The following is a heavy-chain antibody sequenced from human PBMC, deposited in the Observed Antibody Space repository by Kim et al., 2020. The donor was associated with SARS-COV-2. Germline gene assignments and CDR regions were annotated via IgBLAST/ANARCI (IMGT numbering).Heavy chain of an antibody. V-gene: IGHV3-33*06. J-gene: IGHJ4*02. CDR2: IWYDGSNN. D-gene: IGHD6-25*01. Sequence: GGSLRLSCAASGFTFSSYGMHWVRQAPGKGLEWVVVIWYDGSNNYYADSVKGRFTISRDNSKHTLYLQMNSLRAEETAVYYCAKEASGAYIDYWGQGTLV. CDR1: GFTFSSYG. CDR3: AKEASGAYIDY.